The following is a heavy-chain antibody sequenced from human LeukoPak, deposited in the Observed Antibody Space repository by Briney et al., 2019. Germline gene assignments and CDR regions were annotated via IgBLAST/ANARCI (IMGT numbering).Heavy chain of an antibody. CDR3: TRGARGGGYEAFDF. CDR2: INPNSGGT. CDR1: GYTFNVYY. D-gene: IGHD5-12*01. V-gene: IGHV1-2*02. J-gene: IGHJ4*02. Sequence: ASVKVSCNASGYTFNVYYIHWVRQAPGQGLEWMAWINPNSGGTDYAHKFQGRVTMTRDTSISTAYMELSRLRSDDTAVYYCTRGARGGGYEAFDFWGQGTLVTVS.